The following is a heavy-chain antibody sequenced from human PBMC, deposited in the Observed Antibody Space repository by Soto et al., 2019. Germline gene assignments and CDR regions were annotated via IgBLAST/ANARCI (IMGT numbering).Heavy chain of an antibody. V-gene: IGHV4-31*03. CDR3: ARAPIAARPLKSFDY. CDR2: IYYSGST. D-gene: IGHD6-6*01. CDR1: GGSMSSGGYY. Sequence: SDTMALACTVSGGSMSSGGYYWRWISQHPGKGLEWIGYIYYSGSTYYNPSLKSRVTISVDTSKNQFSLKLSSVTAADTAVYYCARAPIAARPLKSFDYWGQGTLVTVSS. J-gene: IGHJ4*02.